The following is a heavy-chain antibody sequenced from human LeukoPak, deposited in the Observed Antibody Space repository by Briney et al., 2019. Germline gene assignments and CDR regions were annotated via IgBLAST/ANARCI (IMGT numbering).Heavy chain of an antibody. CDR1: GYTFTSYG. V-gene: IGHV1-18*01. CDR2: ISAYNGNT. J-gene: IGHJ4*02. Sequence: ASVKVSCKASGYTFTSYGISWVRQAPGQGLEWMGWISAYNGNTNYAQKLQGSVTMTTDTSTSTAYMVLRSLRSDDTAVYYCARASVAATPDYWGQGTLVTVSS. D-gene: IGHD2-15*01. CDR3: ARASVAATPDY.